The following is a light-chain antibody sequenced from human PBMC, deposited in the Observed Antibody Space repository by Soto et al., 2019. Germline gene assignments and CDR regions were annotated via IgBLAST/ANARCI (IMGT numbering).Light chain of an antibody. CDR2: DAS. CDR3: QQYNSYPLP. V-gene: IGKV1-5*01. Sequence: IQMTKSPATLCASVGDRVTITCLCSQSISSWLAWYQQKPVKAPKLLIYDASSLESGVPSRFSGSGSGTEFTLTISSLQPDDFATYYCQQYNSYPLPFVGGTKVDI. J-gene: IGKJ4*01. CDR1: QSISSW.